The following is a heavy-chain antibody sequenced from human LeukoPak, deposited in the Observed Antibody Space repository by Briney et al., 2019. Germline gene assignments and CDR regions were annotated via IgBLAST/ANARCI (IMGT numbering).Heavy chain of an antibody. CDR1: GGSISSGGYY. J-gene: IGHJ6*04. D-gene: IGHD3-10*01. CDR3: ARDGRFGESRLGMDV. CDR2: IYYSGST. Sequence: SQTLSLTCTVSGGSISSGGYYWSWIRQHPGQGLEWIGYIYYSGSTYYNPSLKSRVTISVDTSKNQFSLKLSSVTAADTAVYYCARDGRFGESRLGMDVWGKGTTVTVSS. V-gene: IGHV4-31*03.